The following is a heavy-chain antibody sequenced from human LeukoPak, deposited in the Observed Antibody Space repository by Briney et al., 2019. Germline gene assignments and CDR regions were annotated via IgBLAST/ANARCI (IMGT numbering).Heavy chain of an antibody. CDR3: AIAEFGSSWYWFDP. D-gene: IGHD6-13*01. CDR1: GYTFTSYG. J-gene: IGHJ5*02. Sequence: GASVKVSCKASGYTFTSYGISWVRQAPGQGLEWMGWISAYNGNTNYAQKLQGRVTMTTDTSTSTAYMELRSLRSDDTAVYYCAIAEFGSSWYWFDPWGQGTLVTVSS. CDR2: ISAYNGNT. V-gene: IGHV1-18*01.